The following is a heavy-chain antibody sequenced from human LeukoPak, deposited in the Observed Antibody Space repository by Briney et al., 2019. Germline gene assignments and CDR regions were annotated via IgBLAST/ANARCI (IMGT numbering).Heavy chain of an antibody. Sequence: SVKVSCKASGGTFSSYAISWVRQAPGQGLEWMGGIIPIFGTANYAQKFQGRVTITADESTSTAYMELSSLRSEDTAVYYCARGSGRRVAAAGYYRDYWGQGTLVTVSS. V-gene: IGHV1-69*13. D-gene: IGHD6-13*01. CDR3: ARGSGRRVAAAGYYRDY. CDR2: IIPIFGTA. J-gene: IGHJ4*02. CDR1: GGTFSSYA.